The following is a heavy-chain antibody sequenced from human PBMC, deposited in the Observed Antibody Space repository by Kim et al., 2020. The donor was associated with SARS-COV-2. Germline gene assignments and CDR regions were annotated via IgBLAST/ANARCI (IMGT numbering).Heavy chain of an antibody. CDR2: IYHSGST. CDR1: GGSISSSNW. Sequence: SETLSLTCAVSGGSISSSNWWSWVRQPPGKGLECIGEIYHSGSTNYNPSLKSRVTISVDKSKNQFSLKVNSVTAADTAVYYCARGGQLGLYGMDVWGQGTTVTVSS. V-gene: IGHV4-4*02. J-gene: IGHJ6*02. D-gene: IGHD6-6*01. CDR3: ARGGQLGLYGMDV.